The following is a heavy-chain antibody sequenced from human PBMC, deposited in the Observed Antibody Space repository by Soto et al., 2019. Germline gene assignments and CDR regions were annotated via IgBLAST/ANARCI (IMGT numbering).Heavy chain of an antibody. CDR2: ISYDGSNK. Sequence: QVQLVESGGGVVQPGRSLRLSCAASGFTFSSYGMHWVRQAPGKGLEWVAVISYDGSNKYYADSVKGRFTISRDKSKNTLYLQMNSLRAEDTAVYYCAKDSRAAAGTGGWFDPWGQGTLVTVSS. V-gene: IGHV3-30*18. CDR3: AKDSRAAAGTGGWFDP. J-gene: IGHJ5*02. D-gene: IGHD6-13*01. CDR1: GFTFSSYG.